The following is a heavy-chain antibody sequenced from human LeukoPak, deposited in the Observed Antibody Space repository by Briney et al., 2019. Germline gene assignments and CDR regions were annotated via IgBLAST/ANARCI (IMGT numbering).Heavy chain of an antibody. CDR2: IYYSGST. V-gene: IGHV4-59*01. CDR3: AGDLGGDPYSGSWYNWFDP. D-gene: IGHD1-26*01. CDR1: GGSISSYY. Sequence: SETLSLTCTVSGGSISSYYWSWIRQPPGKGLEWIGYIYYSGSTNCNPSLKSRVTISVDTSKNQFSLKLSSVTAADTAVYYCAGDLGGDPYSGSWYNWFDPWGQGNPGHRLL. J-gene: IGHJ5*02.